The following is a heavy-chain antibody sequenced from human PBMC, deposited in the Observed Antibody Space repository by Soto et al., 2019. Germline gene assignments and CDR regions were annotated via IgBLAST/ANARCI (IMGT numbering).Heavy chain of an antibody. CDR2: ISGSGGST. V-gene: IGHV3-23*01. CDR1: GFTFSSYA. J-gene: IGHJ5*02. D-gene: IGHD6-13*01. CDR3: AKAAYSSSWYRGGARFDP. Sequence: GGSLRLSCAASGFTFSSYAMSWVRQAPGKGLEWVSAISGSGGSTYYADSVKGRFTISRDNSKNTLYLQMNSLRAEDTAVYYCAKAAYSSSWYRGGARFDPWGQGTLVTVS.